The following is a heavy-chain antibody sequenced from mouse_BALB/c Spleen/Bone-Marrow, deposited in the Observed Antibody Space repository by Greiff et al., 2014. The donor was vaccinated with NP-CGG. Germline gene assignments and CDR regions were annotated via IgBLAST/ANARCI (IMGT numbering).Heavy chain of an antibody. CDR3: ARWGNYYFDY. CDR2: IDPENGNT. CDR1: GFNIKDYY. V-gene: IGHV14-1*02. Sequence: EVKLVESGAELVRPGALVKLSCKAPGFNIKDYYMHWVKQRPEQGLEWIGWIDPENGNTIYDPKFQGKASITADTSSNTAYLQLSSLTSEDTAVYYCARWGNYYFDYWGQGTTLTVSS. J-gene: IGHJ2*01.